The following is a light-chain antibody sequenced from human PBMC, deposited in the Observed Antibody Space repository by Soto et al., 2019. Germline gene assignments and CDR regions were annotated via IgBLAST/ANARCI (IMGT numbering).Light chain of an antibody. CDR2: DNN. V-gene: IGLV1-51*01. CDR1: SSNIGNNY. Sequence: QSVLTQPPSVSAAPGQKVTISCSGGSSNIGNNYISWYQQLPGTAPKLLIYDNNKRPSGIPDRFSGSKSGTSATLGITGLQTGDDADYYCGTWDSSLSAGVFGGGTKLTVL. J-gene: IGLJ2*01. CDR3: GTWDSSLSAGV.